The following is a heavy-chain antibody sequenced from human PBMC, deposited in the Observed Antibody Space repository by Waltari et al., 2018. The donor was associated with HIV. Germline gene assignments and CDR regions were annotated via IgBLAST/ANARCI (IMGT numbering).Heavy chain of an antibody. CDR2: FDPEDDET. J-gene: IGHJ6*02. CDR3: ATGGGTTSIQLYDLDV. Sequence: QVQLIQSGAEVKKPGASVKGYGKGFGYTPPEFSIPWVRQAPGKGLEWMGGFDPEDDETIYAQKFQGRVTMTEDTSTDSAYMELSSLTSEDTAVYYCATGGGTTSIQLYDLDVWGQGTTVTVSS. CDR1: GYTPPEFS. V-gene: IGHV1-24*01. D-gene: IGHD1-26*01.